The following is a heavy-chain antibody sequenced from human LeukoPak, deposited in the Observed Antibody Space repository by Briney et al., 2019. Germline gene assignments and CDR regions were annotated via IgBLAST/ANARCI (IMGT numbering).Heavy chain of an antibody. CDR3: ARDFGEMATIIYFDY. J-gene: IGHJ4*02. Sequence: PSETLSLTCSVSGYSISSAYYWGWIRQPPGKGLEWIGTMYHSGSTNYNPSLKSRVTISVDTSKNQFSLKLSSVTAADTAVYYCARDFGEMATIIYFDYWGQGTLVTVSS. CDR1: GYSISSAYY. V-gene: IGHV4-38-2*02. CDR2: MYHSGST. D-gene: IGHD5-24*01.